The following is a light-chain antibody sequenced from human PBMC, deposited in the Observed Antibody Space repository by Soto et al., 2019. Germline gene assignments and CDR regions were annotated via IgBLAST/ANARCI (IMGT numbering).Light chain of an antibody. V-gene: IGKV3-15*01. CDR3: QQYYNWPPYT. CDR1: QSVGGS. Sequence: VMTQSPATLSVSPGERVTLSCRASQSVGGSLAWYRQKPGQAPSLLVYGASTRATGIPARFSGSRSGTEFTLTISSLQSEDFAVYYCQQYYNWPPYTFGQGTKVDIK. CDR2: GAS. J-gene: IGKJ2*01.